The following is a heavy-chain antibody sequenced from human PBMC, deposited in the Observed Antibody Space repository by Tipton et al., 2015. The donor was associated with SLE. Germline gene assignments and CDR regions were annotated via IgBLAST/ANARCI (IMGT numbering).Heavy chain of an antibody. CDR2: IYYSGST. J-gene: IGHJ3*02. Sequence: TLSLTCTVSGGSISSYYWSWIRQPPGKGLEWIGYIYYSGSTNYNPSLKSRVTISVDTSKNQFSLKLSSVTAADTAVYYCARVLRFFDGDAFDIWGQGTMVTVSS. V-gene: IGHV4-59*01. CDR1: GGSISSYY. CDR3: ARVLRFFDGDAFDI. D-gene: IGHD3-3*01.